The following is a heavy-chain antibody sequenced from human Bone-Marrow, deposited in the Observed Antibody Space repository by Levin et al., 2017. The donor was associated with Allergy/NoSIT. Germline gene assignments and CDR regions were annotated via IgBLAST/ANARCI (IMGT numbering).Heavy chain of an antibody. D-gene: IGHD4-23*01. Sequence: PGGSLRLSCAASGFTFSSYSMNWVRQAPGRGLEWVSLISTGSNYIYYADSVKGRFTISRDNAKNSLYLQMNSLRAEDTAVYYCATLGVATGVTPGVDYWGQGTLVTVSS. V-gene: IGHV3-21*01. CDR3: ATLGVATGVTPGVDY. J-gene: IGHJ4*02. CDR2: ISTGSNYI. CDR1: GFTFSSYS.